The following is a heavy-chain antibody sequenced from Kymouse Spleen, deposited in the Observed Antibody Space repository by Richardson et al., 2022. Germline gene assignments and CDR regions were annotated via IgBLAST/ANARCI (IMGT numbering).Heavy chain of an antibody. CDR2: INSDGSST. J-gene: IGHJ5*02. V-gene: IGHV3-74*01. CDR3: AREMSGYDYEDWFDP. D-gene: IGHD5-12*01. Sequence: EVQLVESGGGLVQPGGSLRLSCAASGFTFSSYWMHWVRQAPGKGLVWVSRINSDGSSTSYADSVKGRFTISRDNAKNTLYLQMNSLRAEDTAVYYCAREMSGYDYEDWFDPWGQGTLVTVSS. CDR1: GFTFSSYW.